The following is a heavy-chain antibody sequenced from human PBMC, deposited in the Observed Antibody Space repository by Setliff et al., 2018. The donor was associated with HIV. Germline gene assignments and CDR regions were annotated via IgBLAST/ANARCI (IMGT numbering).Heavy chain of an antibody. Sequence: GGSLRLSCAASGFSFRSYAVSWVRQAPGKGLEWVSVISGSGDITYYRESVKGRFTVSRDNSNNTVYLQMNSLRAEDTAVYYCARGEPTILVVPAAFFDYWGQGTLVTVSS. CDR1: GFSFRSYA. CDR2: ISGSGDIT. V-gene: IGHV3-23*01. D-gene: IGHD2-2*01. CDR3: ARGEPTILVVPAAFFDY. J-gene: IGHJ4*02.